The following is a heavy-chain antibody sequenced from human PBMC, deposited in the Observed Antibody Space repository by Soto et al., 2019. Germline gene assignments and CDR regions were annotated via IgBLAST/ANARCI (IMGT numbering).Heavy chain of an antibody. D-gene: IGHD4-17*01. J-gene: IGHJ4*02. CDR2: ISGSGGST. V-gene: IGHV3-23*01. CDR3: AKDIAVLSGDYTSFDY. Sequence: EVQLLESGGGLVQPGGSLRLSCAASGFTFSSYAMSWVRQAPGKGLEWVSAISGSGGSTYYADSVKGRFTISRDNSKNTLYLQMNSLRAEDTAVYYCAKDIAVLSGDYTSFDYWGQGTLVTVSS. CDR1: GFTFSSYA.